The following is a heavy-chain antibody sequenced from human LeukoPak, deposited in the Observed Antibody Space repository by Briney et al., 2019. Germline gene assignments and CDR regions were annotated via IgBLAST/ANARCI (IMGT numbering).Heavy chain of an antibody. Sequence: GRSRSLACAVSGLTFGSYAMQWASQAPGRGRGWVAVISYDGSNKYYADSVKGRFTISRDNSKNTRYLQMNSLRAKDTAVYYCARDDSGYDYLFGYWGQGTLVTVSS. J-gene: IGHJ4*02. D-gene: IGHD5-12*01. CDR1: GLTFGSYA. CDR3: ARDDSGYDYLFGY. CDR2: ISYDGSNK. V-gene: IGHV3-30-3*01.